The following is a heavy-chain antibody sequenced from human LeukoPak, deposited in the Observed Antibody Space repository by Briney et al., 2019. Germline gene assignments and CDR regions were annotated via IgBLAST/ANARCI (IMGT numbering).Heavy chain of an antibody. CDR3: ARVSYSSGWYDY. V-gene: IGHV3-11*06. CDR1: GFTFSDYY. J-gene: IGHJ4*02. CDR2: ISSSSSYI. D-gene: IGHD6-19*01. Sequence: GGSLRLSCAASGFTFSDYYMSWIRQAPGKGLEWVSYISSSSSYIYYADSVKGRFTISRDNAKNSLYLQMNSLRAEDTAVYYCARVSYSSGWYDYWGQGTLVTVSS.